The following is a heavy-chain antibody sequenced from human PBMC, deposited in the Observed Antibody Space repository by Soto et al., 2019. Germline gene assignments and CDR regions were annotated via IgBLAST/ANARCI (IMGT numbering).Heavy chain of an antibody. V-gene: IGHV1-18*01. J-gene: IGHJ4*02. CDR1: GYTFTSYG. Sequence: ASVKVSCKASGYTFTSYGISWVRQAPGQGLEWMGWISAYNGNTNYAQKLQGRVTMTTDTSTSTAYMELRSLRSDDTAVYYCSRVPVRGVGVVIITYYFDYWGQGTLVTVSS. CDR2: ISAYNGNT. D-gene: IGHD3-3*01. CDR3: SRVPVRGVGVVIITYYFDY.